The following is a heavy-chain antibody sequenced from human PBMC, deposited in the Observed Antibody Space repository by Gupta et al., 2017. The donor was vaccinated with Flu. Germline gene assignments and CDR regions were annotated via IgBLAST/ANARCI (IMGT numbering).Heavy chain of an antibody. CDR1: SYA. CDR3: ARGNEYSSSLYWFDP. CDR2: IIPIFGTA. V-gene: IGHV1-69*01. Sequence: SYAISWVRQAPGQGLEWMGGIIPIFGTANYAQKFQGRVTITADESTSTAYMELSSLRSEDTAVYYCARGNEYSSSLYWFDPWGQGTLVTVSS. J-gene: IGHJ5*02. D-gene: IGHD6-6*01.